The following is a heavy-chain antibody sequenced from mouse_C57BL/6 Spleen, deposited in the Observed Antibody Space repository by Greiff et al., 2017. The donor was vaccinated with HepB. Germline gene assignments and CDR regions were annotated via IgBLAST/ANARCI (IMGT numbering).Heavy chain of an antibody. V-gene: IGHV1-15*01. Sequence: QVQLQQSGAELVRPGASVTLSCKASGYTFTDYEMHWVKQTPVHGLEWIGAIDPETGGTAYNQKFKGKAILTADKSSSTAYMELRSLTSEDSAFYYWTRTDPPANWGVHAYAMDYWGQGTSVTVSS. J-gene: IGHJ4*01. D-gene: IGHD4-1*01. CDR2: IDPETGGT. CDR3: TRTDPPANWGVHAYAMDY. CDR1: GYTFTDYE.